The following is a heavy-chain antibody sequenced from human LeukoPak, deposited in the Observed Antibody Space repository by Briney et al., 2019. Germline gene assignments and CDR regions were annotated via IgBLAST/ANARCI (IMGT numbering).Heavy chain of an antibody. V-gene: IGHV4-31*03. D-gene: IGHD1-26*01. CDR3: ARVRGSYYIYFDY. J-gene: IGHJ4*02. CDR2: IYYSGST. Sequence: SQTLSLTCTVSGGSISSGGYYWSWIRQHPGKGLEWIGYIYYSGSTYYNPSLKSRVTISVDTSKNQFSLKLSSVTAADTAVYYCARVRGSYYIYFDYWGQGTLVTVSS. CDR1: GGSISSGGYY.